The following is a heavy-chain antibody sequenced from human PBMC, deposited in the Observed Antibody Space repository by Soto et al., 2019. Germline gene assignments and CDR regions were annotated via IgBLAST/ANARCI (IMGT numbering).Heavy chain of an antibody. CDR2: IIPILGIA. V-gene: IGHV1-69*08. CDR1: GGTFSSYT. CDR3: ARDRGVGATPPLY. D-gene: IGHD1-26*01. J-gene: IGHJ4*02. Sequence: QVQLVQSGAEVKKPGSSVKVSCKASGGTFSSYTISWVRQAPGQGLEWMGRIIPILGIANYAQKFQGRVTITADKSTSTAYMERSSLRSEDTAVYYCARDRGVGATPPLYWGQGTLVTVSS.